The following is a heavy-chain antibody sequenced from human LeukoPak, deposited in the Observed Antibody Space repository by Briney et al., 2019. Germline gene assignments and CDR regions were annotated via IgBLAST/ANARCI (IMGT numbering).Heavy chain of an antibody. D-gene: IGHD4-23*01. V-gene: IGHV1-2*02. Sequence: GASVKVSCKASGYTFTGYYMHWVRQAPGQGLEWMGWINPNSGGTNSAQKFQGRVTMTRHKSISTAYMELSRLRSDDTAVYYGARDYGGNSDDWFDPWGQGTLVTVSS. CDR2: INPNSGGT. J-gene: IGHJ5*02. CDR3: ARDYGGNSDDWFDP. CDR1: GYTFTGYY.